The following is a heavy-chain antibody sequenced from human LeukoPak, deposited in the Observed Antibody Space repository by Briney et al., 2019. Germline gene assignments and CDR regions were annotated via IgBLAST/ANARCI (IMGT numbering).Heavy chain of an antibody. J-gene: IGHJ4*02. D-gene: IGHD1-1*01. CDR3: AKALSGTPAGNFDY. CDR1: GFTFTNYA. CDR2: ISTGGGNT. Sequence: GGSLRLSCAASGFTFTNYAMTWVRQAPGKGLECVSSISTGGGNTYYADSVKGRFTISRDNSKNTLYLQMNSLRAEDTAVYYCAKALSGTPAGNFDYWGQGTLVTVSS. V-gene: IGHV3-23*01.